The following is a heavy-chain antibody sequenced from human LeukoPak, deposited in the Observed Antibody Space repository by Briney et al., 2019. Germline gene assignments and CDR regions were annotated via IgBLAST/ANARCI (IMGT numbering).Heavy chain of an antibody. CDR3: ARDQGSSTSCYTGPCYMDV. CDR2: MNPNSGNT. J-gene: IGHJ6*03. CDR1: GYTFTSYD. D-gene: IGHD2-2*02. V-gene: IGHV1-8*01. Sequence: ASVKVSCMASGYTFTSYDINWVRQATGQGLEWMGWMNPNSGNTGYAQKFQGRVTMTRNTSISTAYMELSSLRSEDTAVYYCARDQGSSTSCYTGPCYMDVWGKGTTVTVSS.